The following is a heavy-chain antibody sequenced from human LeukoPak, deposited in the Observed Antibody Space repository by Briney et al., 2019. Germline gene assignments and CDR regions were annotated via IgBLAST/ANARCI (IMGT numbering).Heavy chain of an antibody. Sequence: SETLSLTCAVSGGPFSGYFWSWIRQSSGKGLEWIGEIHNSGTTNYNPSLNSRVTISEDTSKNQFYLNLSSVTAADAAVYYCARRYYYSLGSFPFDFWGQGTLVTVSS. D-gene: IGHD3-10*01. V-gene: IGHV4-34*01. CDR2: IHNSGTT. CDR3: ARRYYYSLGSFPFDF. J-gene: IGHJ4*02. CDR1: GGPFSGYF.